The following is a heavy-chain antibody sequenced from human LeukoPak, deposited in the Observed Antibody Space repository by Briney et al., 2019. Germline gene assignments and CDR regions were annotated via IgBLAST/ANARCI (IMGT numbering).Heavy chain of an antibody. Sequence: SETPSLTCNVSGVSISTHYWSWIRQSPGKGLEWIGFIYHSGTTNYNPSLKSRVTISVDTSKNQFSLKLSSVTAADTAVYYCARLPNYYYGSGSPPLDYWGQGTLVTVSS. CDR2: IYHSGTT. CDR3: ARLPNYYYGSGSPPLDY. D-gene: IGHD3-10*01. V-gene: IGHV4-59*08. CDR1: GVSISTHY. J-gene: IGHJ4*02.